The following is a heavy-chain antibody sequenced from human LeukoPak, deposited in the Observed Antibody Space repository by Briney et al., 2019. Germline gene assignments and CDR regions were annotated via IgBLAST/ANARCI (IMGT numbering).Heavy chain of an antibody. V-gene: IGHV4-59*08. Sequence: SETLSPTCTVSGGSISSYYWSWIRQPPGKGLEWIGYIYYSGSTNDNPSLKSRVTISVDTSKNQFSLKLSSVTAADTAVYYCARHFIAVAGNFDYWGQGTLVTVSS. D-gene: IGHD6-19*01. CDR2: IYYSGST. J-gene: IGHJ4*02. CDR1: GGSISSYY. CDR3: ARHFIAVAGNFDY.